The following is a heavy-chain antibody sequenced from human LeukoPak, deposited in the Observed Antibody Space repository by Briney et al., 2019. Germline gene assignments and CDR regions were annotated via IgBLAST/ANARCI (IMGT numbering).Heavy chain of an antibody. CDR3: ARVRGLGVVSPYFDY. D-gene: IGHD3-10*01. CDR1: GDSISTYY. CDR2: IRYSGST. J-gene: IGHJ4*02. Sequence: SETLSLTCTVSGDSISTYYWSWIRQPPGKGLEWLGCIRYSGSTSYNPSLKSRVTISLDTSKTQFSLKLSSVTAADTAVYYCARVRGLGVVSPYFDYWGQGNLVTVSS. V-gene: IGHV4-59*08.